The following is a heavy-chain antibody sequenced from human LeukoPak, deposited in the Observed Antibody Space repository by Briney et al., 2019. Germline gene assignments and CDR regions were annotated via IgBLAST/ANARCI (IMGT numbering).Heavy chain of an antibody. CDR2: IYHSGST. Sequence: SETLSLTCAVSGYSISRGYYWGWIRQPPGKGLEWIGSIYHSGSTYYNPSLKSRVTISVDTSKNQFSLKLSSVTAADTAVYYCARPTYSGSYSGAFDIWGQGTMVTASS. D-gene: IGHD1-26*01. V-gene: IGHV4-38-2*01. CDR3: ARPTYSGSYSGAFDI. J-gene: IGHJ3*02. CDR1: GYSISRGYY.